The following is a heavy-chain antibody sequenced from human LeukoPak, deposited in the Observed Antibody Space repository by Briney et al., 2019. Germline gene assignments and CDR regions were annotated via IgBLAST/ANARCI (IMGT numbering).Heavy chain of an antibody. D-gene: IGHD6-13*01. Sequence: ASVTVSCTASGYTFTGYYMHWVRQAPGQGLEWMGWINPNSGGTNYAQKFQGRVTMTRDTSISTAYMELIRLRSDDTAVYYCARDPGVAAALRVSCWFDPGGQGTVVIVSS. V-gene: IGHV1-2*02. CDR1: GYTFTGYY. CDR2: INPNSGGT. CDR3: ARDPGVAAALRVSCWFDP. J-gene: IGHJ5*02.